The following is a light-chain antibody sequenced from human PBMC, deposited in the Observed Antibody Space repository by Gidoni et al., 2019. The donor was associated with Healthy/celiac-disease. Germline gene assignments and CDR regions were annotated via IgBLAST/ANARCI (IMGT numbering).Light chain of an antibody. Sequence: GDRVTITCRASQSIRSYLNWYQQKPGKAPKLLIYAASSLQSGVPSRFSGSGSGTDFTLNISNLQPEDFAAYYCQQSYSTPYTFGQGTKLEIK. CDR2: AAS. J-gene: IGKJ2*01. V-gene: IGKV1-39*01. CDR3: QQSYSTPYT. CDR1: QSIRSY.